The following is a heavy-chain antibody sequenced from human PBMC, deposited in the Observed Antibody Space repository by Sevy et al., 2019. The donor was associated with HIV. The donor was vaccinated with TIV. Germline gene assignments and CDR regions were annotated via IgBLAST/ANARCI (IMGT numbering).Heavy chain of an antibody. D-gene: IGHD6-13*01. CDR2: ISNDGSDK. Sequence: WGSLRLSCVASGFTFSRVGMHWVRQAPGKGLEWVAIISNDGSDKRYADSVKGRFTISRDNSKDTLYLQMNSLRLEDTAVYYCANSRGRYEGSSWLYYYYLMDVWVQGATVTVSS. V-gene: IGHV3-30*18. CDR1: GFTFSRVG. J-gene: IGHJ6*02. CDR3: ANSRGRYEGSSWLYYYYLMDV.